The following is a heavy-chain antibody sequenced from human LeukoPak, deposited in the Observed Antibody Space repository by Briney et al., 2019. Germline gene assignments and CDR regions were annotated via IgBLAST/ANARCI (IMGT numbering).Heavy chain of an antibody. V-gene: IGHV4-34*01. J-gene: IGHJ4*02. CDR3: ARARYTSGWYGLFDC. D-gene: IGHD6-19*01. CDR2: IDHSGST. CDR1: GGSFSGYY. Sequence: SETLSLTCAVYGGSFSGYYWSWIRQPPGKGLEWIGEIDHSGSTNYNPSLKSRVTISVDTSKNQFSLKLSSVTAADTAVYYCARARYTSGWYGLFDCWGQGTLVTVSS.